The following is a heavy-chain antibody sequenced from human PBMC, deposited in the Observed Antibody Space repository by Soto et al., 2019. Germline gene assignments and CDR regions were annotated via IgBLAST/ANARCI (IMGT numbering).Heavy chain of an antibody. CDR3: ARAGGYTEYYYYYGMDV. CDR2: IWYDGSNK. CDR1: GFTFSSYG. V-gene: IGHV3-33*01. D-gene: IGHD5-18*01. Sequence: GGSLRLSCAASGFTFSSYGMHWVRQAPGKGLEWVAVIWYDGSNKYYADSVKGRFTISRDNSKNTLYRQMNSLRAEDTAVYYCARAGGYTEYYYYYGMDVWGQGTTVTVSS. J-gene: IGHJ6*02.